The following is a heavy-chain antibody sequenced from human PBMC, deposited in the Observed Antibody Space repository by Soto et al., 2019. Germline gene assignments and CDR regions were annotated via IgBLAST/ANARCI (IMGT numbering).Heavy chain of an antibody. V-gene: IGHV1-69*06. CDR3: AQGGVVVVAATPFHFDY. CDR1: GGTFSSYA. D-gene: IGHD2-15*01. J-gene: IGHJ4*02. CDR2: IIPIFGTA. Sequence: SVKVSCKASGGTFSSYAISWVRQAPGQGLEWMGGIIPIFGTANYAQKFQGRVTITADKSTSTAYMELSSLRSEDTAVYYCAQGGVVVVAATPFHFDYWGQGTLVTV.